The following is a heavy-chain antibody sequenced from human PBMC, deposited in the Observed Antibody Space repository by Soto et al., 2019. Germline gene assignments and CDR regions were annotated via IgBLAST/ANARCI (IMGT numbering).Heavy chain of an antibody. V-gene: IGHV3-30*18. J-gene: IGHJ5*02. D-gene: IGHD1-26*01. CDR2: ISYDGSNK. CDR1: GFTFSSYG. CDR3: AKAVGATTDWFDP. Sequence: QVQLVESGGGVVQPGRSLRLSCAASGFTFSSYGMHWVRQAPGKGLEWVAVISYDGSNKYYADSVKGRFTISRDNSKNTLYLQMNSLRAEDTAVYCCAKAVGATTDWFDPWGQGTLVTVSS.